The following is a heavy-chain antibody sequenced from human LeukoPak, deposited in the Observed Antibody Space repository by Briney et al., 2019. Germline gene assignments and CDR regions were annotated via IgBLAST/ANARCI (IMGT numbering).Heavy chain of an antibody. D-gene: IGHD6-19*01. CDR2: IYYSGST. CDR3: ARDVGEVTGTHFDY. J-gene: IGHJ4*02. V-gene: IGHV4-59*11. Sequence: SETLSLTCTVSGGFINSHYWSWIRQPPGKGLEWIGYIYYSGSTNYNPSLKSRVTISLDTSENQFSLNLSSVTPADTALYFCARDVGEVTGTHFDYWGQGTLVTVSS. CDR1: GGFINSHY.